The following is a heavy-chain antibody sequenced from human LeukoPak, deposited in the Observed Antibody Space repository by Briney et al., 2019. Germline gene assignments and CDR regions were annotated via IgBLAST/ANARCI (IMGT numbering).Heavy chain of an antibody. V-gene: IGHV3-20*04. D-gene: IGHD3-10*02. CDR3: AELGITMIGGV. CDR1: GFTFYDYG. J-gene: IGHJ6*04. CDR2: INWNGGST. Sequence: GGSLRLSCAASGFTFYDYGMSWVRQAPGKGLEWVSGINWNGGSTGYADSVKGRFTISRDNAKNSLYLQMNSLRAGDTAVYYCAELGITMIGGVWGKGTTVTISS.